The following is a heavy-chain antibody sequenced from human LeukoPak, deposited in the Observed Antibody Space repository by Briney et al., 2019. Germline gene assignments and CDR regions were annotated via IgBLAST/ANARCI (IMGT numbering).Heavy chain of an antibody. V-gene: IGHV1-69*05. CDR1: GGTFSSYA. D-gene: IGHD6-25*01. CDR2: IVPIFGTA. J-gene: IGHJ3*02. CDR3: ATGSRVFAFDI. Sequence: GASVKVSCKASGGTFSSYAISWVRQAPGQGLEWMGGIVPIFGTANYAQKFQGRVTMTRDTSTSTVYMELSSLRSDDTAVYYCATGSRVFAFDIWGQGTMVTVSS.